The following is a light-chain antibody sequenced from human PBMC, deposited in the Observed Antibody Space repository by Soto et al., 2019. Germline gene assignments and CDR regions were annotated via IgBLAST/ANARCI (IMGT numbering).Light chain of an antibody. CDR1: QSISSY. CDR3: QQSYSTPLT. V-gene: IGKV1-39*01. Sequence: DIQMTQSPSSLSASVGDRVTITCRASQSISSYLNWYQQKPGKAPKLLIYAASSLQSGVPSRFSGSGSGTDFTLTISSLQPEDLANYYCQQSYSTPLTFGGGTKVDIK. CDR2: AAS. J-gene: IGKJ4*01.